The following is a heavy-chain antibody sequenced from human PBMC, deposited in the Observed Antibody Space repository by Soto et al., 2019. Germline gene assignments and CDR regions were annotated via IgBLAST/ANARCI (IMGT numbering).Heavy chain of an antibody. J-gene: IGHJ4*02. CDR3: ARSDYLWGSYRH. CDR2: IGTAGDT. V-gene: IGHV3-13*01. Sequence: EVQLVESGGGLVQPGGSLRLSCAASGFTFSSYDMHWVRQATGKGLEWVSAIGTAGDTYYPGSVKGRFTISRENAKNSLYLQMNSLRAGDTAVYYCARSDYLWGSYRHWGQGTLVTVSS. D-gene: IGHD3-16*02. CDR1: GFTFSSYD.